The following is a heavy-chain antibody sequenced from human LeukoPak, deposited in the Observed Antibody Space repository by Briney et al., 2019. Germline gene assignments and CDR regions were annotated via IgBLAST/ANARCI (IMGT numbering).Heavy chain of an antibody. CDR3: ATKVYGTTYFSD. CDR2: IGPSGSPI. D-gene: IGHD4/OR15-4a*01. CDR1: RFTVSNYE. J-gene: IGHJ4*02. Sequence: GGSLRLACADSRFTVSNYEMNWIRQAPGKGLEWLAFIGPSGSPIYYADSVKGRFTISRDNAKNSLYLHMNSLRAEDTAAYYCATKVYGTTYFSDWGQGTLVTVSS. V-gene: IGHV3-48*03.